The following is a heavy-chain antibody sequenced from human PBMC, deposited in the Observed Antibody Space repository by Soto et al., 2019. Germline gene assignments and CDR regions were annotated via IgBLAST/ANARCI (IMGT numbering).Heavy chain of an antibody. V-gene: IGHV4-59*08. CDR1: GGSISSYY. J-gene: IGHJ4*02. CDR3: AQAAGYISTWYFDY. D-gene: IGHD3-3*02. Sequence: SETLSLTCTVSGGSISSYYWSWIRQPPGKGLEWIGYIYYSGSTNYNPSLKSRVTISVDTSKNQFSLKLSSVTAADTAVYYCAQAAGYISTWYFDYWGQGTLVTVSS. CDR2: IYYSGST.